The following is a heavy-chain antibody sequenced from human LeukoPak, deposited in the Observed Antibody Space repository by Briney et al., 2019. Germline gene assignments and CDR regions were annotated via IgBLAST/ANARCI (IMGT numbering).Heavy chain of an antibody. CDR3: APRWFGEYYFDY. D-gene: IGHD3-10*01. Sequence: PGGSLRLSCAASGFTFSDYYMSWIRQAPGKELEWVSYISSSGSTIYYADSVKGRFTISRDNAKNSLYLQMNSLRAEDTAVYYCAPRWFGEYYFDYWGQGTLVTVSS. CDR2: ISSSGSTI. CDR1: GFTFSDYY. J-gene: IGHJ4*02. V-gene: IGHV3-11*04.